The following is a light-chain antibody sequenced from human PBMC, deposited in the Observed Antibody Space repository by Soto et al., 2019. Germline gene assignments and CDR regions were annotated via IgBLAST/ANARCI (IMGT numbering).Light chain of an antibody. CDR1: QDINNW. J-gene: IGKJ1*01. CDR3: QQASSFPWA. V-gene: IGKV1-12*01. CDR2: AAS. Sequence: DIQMTQSPSSVSASVGDRVTIACRASQDINNWLAWYQQKPGKAPKLLIYAASILHSGVPPRFSGSGSGTDFTLTISSLQPEDFASYYCQQASSFPWAFGQGTKVEIK.